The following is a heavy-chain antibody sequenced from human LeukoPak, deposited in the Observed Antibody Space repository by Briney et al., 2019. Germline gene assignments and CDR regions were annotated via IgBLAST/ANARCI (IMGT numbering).Heavy chain of an antibody. CDR1: GGSISSGGYY. CDR2: IYYSGST. CDR3: ARDRRAVAGFFDY. Sequence: SETLSLTCTVSGGSISSGGYYWSWIRQHPGKGLEWIGYIYYSGSTYYNPPLKSRVTISVDTSKNQFSLKLSSVTAADTAVYYCARDRRAVAGFFDYWGQGTLVTVSS. V-gene: IGHV4-31*03. J-gene: IGHJ4*02. D-gene: IGHD6-19*01.